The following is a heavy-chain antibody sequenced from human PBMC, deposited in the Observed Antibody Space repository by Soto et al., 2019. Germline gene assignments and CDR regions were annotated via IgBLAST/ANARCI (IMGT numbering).Heavy chain of an antibody. CDR2: IYHSGNT. J-gene: IGHJ6*02. Sequence: TSETLSLTCAVSGGSISNTLYSWSWIRQPPGKGLEWIGYIYHSGNTYYNPSLESRVTISVDRSKNQLSLKLSSVTAADTAVYYCARSTREDYYYGMDVWGQGTTVTVSS. V-gene: IGHV4-30-2*01. D-gene: IGHD4-17*01. CDR3: ARSTREDYYYGMDV. CDR1: GGSISNTLYS.